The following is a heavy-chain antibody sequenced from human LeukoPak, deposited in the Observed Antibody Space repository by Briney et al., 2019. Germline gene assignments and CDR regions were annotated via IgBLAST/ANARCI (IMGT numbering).Heavy chain of an antibody. D-gene: IGHD6-6*01. CDR3: ARVPYSSSSRSDY. CDR1: GYTFTSDG. J-gene: IGHJ4*02. Sequence: GASVKVSCKASGYTFTSDGISWVRQAPGQGLEWMRWISAYNGNSNNAQKLQGRVTITADESTSTDYMELSSLRSEDTAVYYCARVPYSSSSRSDYWGQGTLVTVSS. V-gene: IGHV1-18*01. CDR2: ISAYNGNS.